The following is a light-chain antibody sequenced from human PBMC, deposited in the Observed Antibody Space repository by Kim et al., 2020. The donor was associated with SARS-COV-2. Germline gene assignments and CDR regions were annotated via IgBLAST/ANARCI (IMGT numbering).Light chain of an antibody. CDR2: AAS. Sequence: AIQMTQSPSSFSASTGDRVTITCRASQGISSYLAWYQQKPGKAPKLLIYAASTLQSGVPSRFSGSGSGTDFTLTISCLQSEDFATYYCQQYYSYPHTFGGGTKLEIK. CDR1: QGISSY. V-gene: IGKV1-8*01. CDR3: QQYYSYPHT. J-gene: IGKJ4*01.